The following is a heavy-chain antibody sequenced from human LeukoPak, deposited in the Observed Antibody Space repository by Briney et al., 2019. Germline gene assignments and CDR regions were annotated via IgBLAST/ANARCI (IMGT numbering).Heavy chain of an antibody. D-gene: IGHD5-18*01. V-gene: IGHV1-2*02. Sequence: KPGASVTVSCTASGYTFTGYYMHWVRQAPGQGLEWMGWINPNSGGTNYAQKSQGRVTMTRDTSISTAYMELSRLRSDDTAVYYCARIPHSYVDYGGQGTLVTVSS. J-gene: IGHJ4*02. CDR2: INPNSGGT. CDR1: GYTFTGYY. CDR3: ARIPHSYVDY.